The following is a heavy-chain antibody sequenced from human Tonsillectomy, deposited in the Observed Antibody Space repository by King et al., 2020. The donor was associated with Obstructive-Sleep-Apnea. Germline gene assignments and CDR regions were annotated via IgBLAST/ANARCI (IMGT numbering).Heavy chain of an antibody. CDR1: GFTFDDYA. Sequence: VQLVESGGGLVQPGRSLRLSCAASGFTFDDYAMHWVRQAPGKGLEWVSGISWNSGSIGYADSVKGRFTISRDNAKNSLYLQMNSLRAEETALYYCAKGVAAAGGYFQHWGQGTLVTVSS. J-gene: IGHJ1*01. CDR2: ISWNSGSI. CDR3: AKGVAAAGGYFQH. V-gene: IGHV3-9*01. D-gene: IGHD6-13*01.